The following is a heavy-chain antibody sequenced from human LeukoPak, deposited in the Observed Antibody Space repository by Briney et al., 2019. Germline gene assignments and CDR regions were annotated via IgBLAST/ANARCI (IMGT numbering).Heavy chain of an antibody. Sequence: SETLSLTCAVYGGSFSDYYWNWIRQPPGKGLEWIGSIYYSGSTYYNPSLKSRVTISVDTSKNQFSLKLSSVTAADTAVYYCARVAAAGRPDDAFDIWGQGTMVTVSS. J-gene: IGHJ3*02. V-gene: IGHV4-34*01. CDR3: ARVAAAGRPDDAFDI. CDR2: IYYSGST. CDR1: GGSFSDYY. D-gene: IGHD6-13*01.